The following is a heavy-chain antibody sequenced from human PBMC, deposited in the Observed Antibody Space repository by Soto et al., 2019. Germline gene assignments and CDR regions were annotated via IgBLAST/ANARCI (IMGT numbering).Heavy chain of an antibody. CDR1: GYTFTDYW. CDR3: ARHISNFRYYCYAMDC. CDR2: IYPGDSDT. D-gene: IGHD4-4*01. Sequence: PGESLKISCKGSGYTFTDYWIGWVRQLPGKGLEWMGIIYPGDSDTRYSPSFQGHVTITVDKSTSTAYLQWNTLKASDTAMDYGARHISNFRYYCYAMDCWGQGTTVTVSS. J-gene: IGHJ6*02. V-gene: IGHV5-51*01.